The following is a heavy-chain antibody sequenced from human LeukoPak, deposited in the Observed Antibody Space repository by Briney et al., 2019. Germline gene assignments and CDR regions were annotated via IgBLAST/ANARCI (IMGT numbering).Heavy chain of an antibody. D-gene: IGHD1-14*01. J-gene: IGHJ4*02. CDR3: ARDRTLFDY. V-gene: IGHV3-21*01. CDR1: GFTFSSYS. CDR2: ISSSSSYI. Sequence: GGSLRLSCAASGFTFSSYSMNWVHQAPGKGLEWLSSISSSSSYIYYADSVKGRFTISRANAKNSLYLQMNSLRAEDTAVYYCARDRTLFDYWGQGTLVTVSS.